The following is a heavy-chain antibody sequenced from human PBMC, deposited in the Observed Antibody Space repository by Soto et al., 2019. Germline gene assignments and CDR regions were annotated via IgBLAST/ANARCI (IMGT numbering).Heavy chain of an antibody. J-gene: IGHJ4*02. CDR1: GFTFSSYA. CDR3: ARDRVLVGHFDY. CDR2: ISYDGSNK. D-gene: IGHD2-8*02. Sequence: PGGSRRLSCAASGFTFSSYAMHWVRQAPGKGLEWVAVISYDGSNKYYADSVKGRFTISRDNSRNTLYLQMNSLRAEDTAVYYCARDRVLVGHFDYWGQGTLVTVSS. V-gene: IGHV3-30-3*01.